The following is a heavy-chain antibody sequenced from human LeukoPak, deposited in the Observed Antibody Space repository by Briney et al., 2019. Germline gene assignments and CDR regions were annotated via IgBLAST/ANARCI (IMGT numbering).Heavy chain of an antibody. J-gene: IGHJ4*02. CDR3: AQGLFGGNSN. Sequence: PGGSLRLSCVASGFTFTNYAMSWVRQAPGKGLEWVSTRGSGGTTYYADSVKGRFTVSRDNYKNTLSLQMNSLRVEDTAVYYCAQGLFGGNSNWGQGTLVTVSS. CDR1: GFTFTNYA. V-gene: IGHV3-23*01. D-gene: IGHD4-23*01. CDR2: RGSGGTT.